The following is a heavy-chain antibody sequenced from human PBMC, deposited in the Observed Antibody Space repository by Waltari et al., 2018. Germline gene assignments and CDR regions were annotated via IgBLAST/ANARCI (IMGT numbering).Heavy chain of an antibody. CDR1: ECTVSSYA. V-gene: IGHV3-30*04. CDR3: ARDYCDRTYCHGMDV. Sequence: QVQLVESGGGVVQPWWSLRLRGAASECTVSSYAIHGVRQAPGKGLEWVAVISYNERNIYYVDSVKGRFTISRDNSKKMLYLQMNSLRGEDTAVYYCARDYCDRTYCHGMDVWGQGTTVTVSS. CDR2: ISYNERNI. J-gene: IGHJ6*02. D-gene: IGHD3-22*01.